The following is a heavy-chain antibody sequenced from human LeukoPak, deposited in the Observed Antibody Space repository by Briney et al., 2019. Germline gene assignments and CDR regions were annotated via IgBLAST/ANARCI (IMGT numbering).Heavy chain of an antibody. Sequence: ASVKVSCKASGYTFSSYDINWVRQAAGQGLEWMGWMNANSANTGYAQKFQGRVTMTRNISISTAYLELSSLRSEDTAVYYCARGRGSSAYLYYFDYWGQGTLVTVSS. J-gene: IGHJ4*02. CDR1: GYTFSSYD. CDR3: ARGRGSSAYLYYFDY. D-gene: IGHD3-16*01. CDR2: MNANSANT. V-gene: IGHV1-8*01.